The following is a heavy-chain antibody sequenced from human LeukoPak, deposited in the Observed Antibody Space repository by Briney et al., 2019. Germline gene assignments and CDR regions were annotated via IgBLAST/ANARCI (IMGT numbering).Heavy chain of an antibody. D-gene: IGHD3-10*01. CDR1: GYSFTSYW. J-gene: IGHJ3*02. Sequence: GESLKISCKGSGYSFTSYWIGWVRQMPGKGLEWMGIIYPGDSDTRYSPSFQGQVTTSADKSISTAYLQWSSLKASDTAMYYCARHRGYYYGSGSYYNGAFDIWGQGTMVTVSS. CDR3: ARHRGYYYGSGSYYNGAFDI. V-gene: IGHV5-51*01. CDR2: IYPGDSDT.